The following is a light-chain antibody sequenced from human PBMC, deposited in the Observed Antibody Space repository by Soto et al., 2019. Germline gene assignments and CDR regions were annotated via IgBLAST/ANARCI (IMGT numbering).Light chain of an antibody. CDR1: QSISTY. Sequence: DIPMTQSPSSLSAFVGDRVTITCRASQSISTYLIWYKQKPGKAPKLLIYATSSLQSGVPSRFSGTGSGTEFILTITNLQPEDFATYYCLQHTYIWSFGQGTKVDIK. J-gene: IGKJ1*01. CDR2: ATS. CDR3: LQHTYIWS. V-gene: IGKV1-17*02.